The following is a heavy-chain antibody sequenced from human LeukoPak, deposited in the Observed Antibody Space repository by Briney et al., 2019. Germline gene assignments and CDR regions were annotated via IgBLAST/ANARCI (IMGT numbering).Heavy chain of an antibody. V-gene: IGHV3-72*01. Sequence: GGSLRLSCAASGFTFSDSLMSWVRQAPGKGLEWVGRSRNKADSYTAQYAASVEGRFTISRDESKNSLYLQISSLETEDTAVYYCATSNWYRLVYWGQGSLVTVSS. J-gene: IGHJ4*02. CDR1: GFTFSDSL. D-gene: IGHD1-1*01. CDR3: ATSNWYRLVY. CDR2: SRNKADSYTA.